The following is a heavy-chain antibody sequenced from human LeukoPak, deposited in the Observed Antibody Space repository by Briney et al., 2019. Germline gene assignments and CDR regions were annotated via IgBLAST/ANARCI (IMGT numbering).Heavy chain of an antibody. CDR1: GYTFTSYG. V-gene: IGHV1-18*01. CDR3: ARTGYCSTTTCYDGYYHYYGMDV. J-gene: IGHJ6*02. CDR2: ISTYNDNT. Sequence: ASVKVSCKASGYTFTSYGISWVRQAPGQGLEWMGWISTYNDNTNYAQKLQGRVTMTTDTSTNTAYMELRSLRSDDTAVYYCARTGYCSTTTCYDGYYHYYGMDVWGQGTTVTVSS. D-gene: IGHD2-2*01.